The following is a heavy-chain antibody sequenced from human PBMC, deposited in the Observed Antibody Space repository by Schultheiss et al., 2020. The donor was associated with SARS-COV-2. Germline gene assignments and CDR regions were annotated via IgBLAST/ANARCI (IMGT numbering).Heavy chain of an antibody. CDR2: ISYDGSNK. CDR3: ARHRDHYDSSGYEFDP. V-gene: IGHV3-30*03. Sequence: GGSLRLSCAASGFTFSSYGMHWVRQAPGKGLEWVAVISYDGSNKYYADSVKGRFTISKDNTKNSLYLQMNSLRAEDTAVYYCARHRDHYDSSGYEFDPWGQGTLVTVSS. CDR1: GFTFSSYG. J-gene: IGHJ5*02. D-gene: IGHD3-22*01.